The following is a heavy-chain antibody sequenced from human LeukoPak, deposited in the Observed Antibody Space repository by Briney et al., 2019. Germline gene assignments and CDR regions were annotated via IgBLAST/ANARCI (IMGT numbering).Heavy chain of an antibody. Sequence: PGGSLRLSCAASGFTVSSNYMSWVRQAPGKGLEWVSVIYSGGSTYYADSVKGRFTISRDNSKNTLYLQMNSLRAEDTAVYYCARGRFDTIFGVVIPRGRWFDPWGQGTLVTVSS. V-gene: IGHV3-53*01. J-gene: IGHJ5*02. D-gene: IGHD3-3*01. CDR3: ARGRFDTIFGVVIPRGRWFDP. CDR1: GFTVSSNY. CDR2: IYSGGST.